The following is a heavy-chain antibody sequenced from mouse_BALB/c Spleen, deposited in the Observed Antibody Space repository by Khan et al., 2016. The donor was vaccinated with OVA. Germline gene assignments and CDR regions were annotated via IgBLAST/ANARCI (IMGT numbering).Heavy chain of an antibody. CDR2: IRLVSNNYAT. J-gene: IGHJ1*03. V-gene: IGHV6-6*02. CDR3: TRGYDWYFDV. CDR1: GFTFSNYW. Sequence: EVKLEESGGGLVQPGGSMKLSCVASGFTFSNYWMNWVRQSPAKGLEWVAEIRLVSNNYATHYVESVKGRFTISRDDSKRGVYLQMNNLRAEDAGIYYCTRGYDWYFDVWGTGTTVTVSS. D-gene: IGHD2-2*01.